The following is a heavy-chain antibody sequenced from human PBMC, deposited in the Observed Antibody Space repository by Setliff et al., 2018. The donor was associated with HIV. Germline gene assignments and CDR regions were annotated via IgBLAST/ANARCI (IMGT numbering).Heavy chain of an antibody. J-gene: IGHJ4*02. Sequence: GGSLRLSCVASGFTFSKYWMTWVRRVPGKGLEWLSYISGGSTLIQYADSVKGRFTVSRDNVDNSLSLQMNNLRAEDTAFYYCATGGGGSSGSRWFDYWGRGTLVTVSS. CDR3: ATGGGGSSGSRWFDY. CDR2: ISGGSTLI. CDR1: GFTFSKYW. D-gene: IGHD2-15*01. V-gene: IGHV3-48*01.